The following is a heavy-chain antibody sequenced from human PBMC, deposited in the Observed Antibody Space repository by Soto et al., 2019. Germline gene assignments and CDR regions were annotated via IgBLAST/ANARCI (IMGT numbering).Heavy chain of an antibody. CDR2: ISAYNGNT. Sequence: AASVKVSCKASGYTFTSYGISWVRQAPGQGLEWMGWISAYNGNTNYAQKLQGRVTMTTDTSTSTAYMELRSLRSDDTAVYYCARDGIAVAGPGYYYYGMDVWGQGTTVTVSS. D-gene: IGHD6-19*01. J-gene: IGHJ6*02. CDR3: ARDGIAVAGPGYYYYGMDV. V-gene: IGHV1-18*04. CDR1: GYTFTSYG.